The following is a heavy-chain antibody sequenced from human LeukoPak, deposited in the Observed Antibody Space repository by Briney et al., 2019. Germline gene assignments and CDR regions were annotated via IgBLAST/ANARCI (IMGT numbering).Heavy chain of an antibody. Sequence: SETLSLTCTVSGGSISSSSNYWGWVRQPPGKGLEWIGSMYYSGSYNPSLESRVTISVDTSKNEFSLKLGSVTAADTAVYYCARYIVASMREQWGQGNLVTVSS. CDR1: GGSISSSSNY. V-gene: IGHV4-39*01. D-gene: IGHD5-12*01. CDR2: MYYSG. J-gene: IGHJ4*02. CDR3: ARYIVASMREQ.